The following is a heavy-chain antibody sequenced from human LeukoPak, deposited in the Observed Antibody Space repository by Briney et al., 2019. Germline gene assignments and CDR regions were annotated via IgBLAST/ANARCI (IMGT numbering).Heavy chain of an antibody. D-gene: IGHD1-26*01. CDR2: INQDGSEK. CDR1: GFTFSSYW. J-gene: IGHJ4*02. CDR3: AMALRNGSHDY. Sequence: GGSLRLSCAASGFTFSSYWMSWVRQAPGKGLQWVANINQDGSEKDYVESLRGRFTISRDNAKNSLYLQMNSLRAEDTAVYYCAMALRNGSHDYWGQGTLVTVSS. V-gene: IGHV3-7*01.